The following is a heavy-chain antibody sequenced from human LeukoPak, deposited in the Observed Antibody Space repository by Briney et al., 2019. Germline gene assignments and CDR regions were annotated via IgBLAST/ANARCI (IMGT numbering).Heavy chain of an antibody. CDR2: INPSGGST. CDR3: ARDRDSSGWTNWFDP. D-gene: IGHD6-19*01. J-gene: IGHJ5*02. CDR1: GYTFTSYY. Sequence: ASVKGSCKASGYTFTSYYMHWVRQAPGQGLEWMGIINPSGGSTSYAQKFQGRVTMTRDTSTSTVYMELSSLRSEDTAVYYCARDRDSSGWTNWFDPWGQGTLVTVSS. V-gene: IGHV1-46*01.